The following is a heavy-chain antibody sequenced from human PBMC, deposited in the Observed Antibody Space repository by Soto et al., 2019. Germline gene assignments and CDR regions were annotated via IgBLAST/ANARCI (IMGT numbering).Heavy chain of an antibody. J-gene: IGHJ4*02. V-gene: IGHV4-31*03. Sequence: SETLSLTCTVSGGSISSGGYYWSWIRQHPGKGLEWIGYIYYSGSTYYNPSLKSRVTISVDTSKNQFSLKLSSVIAADTAVYYCARDSYGVRYFDYWGQGTLVTVSS. CDR1: GGSISSGGYY. D-gene: IGHD3-10*01. CDR3: ARDSYGVRYFDY. CDR2: IYYSGST.